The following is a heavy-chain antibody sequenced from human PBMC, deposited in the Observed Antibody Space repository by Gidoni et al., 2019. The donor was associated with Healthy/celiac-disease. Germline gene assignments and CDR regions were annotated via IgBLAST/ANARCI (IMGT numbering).Heavy chain of an antibody. CDR3: ARCPLVGSLSYYYYGMDV. J-gene: IGHJ6*02. Sequence: QVQLVQSGAEVKKPGASVKVSCKASGYTFTSYYMHWVRQAPGQGLEWMGIINPSGGSTSYAQKFQGRVTMTRDTSTSTVYMELSSLRSEDTAVYYCARCPLVGSLSYYYYGMDVWGQGTTVTVSS. V-gene: IGHV1-46*01. D-gene: IGHD2-15*01. CDR2: INPSGGST. CDR1: GYTFTSYY.